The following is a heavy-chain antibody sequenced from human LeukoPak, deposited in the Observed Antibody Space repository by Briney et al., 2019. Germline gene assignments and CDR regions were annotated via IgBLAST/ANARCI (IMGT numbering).Heavy chain of an antibody. CDR1: GFAFSQSY. CDR2: IKYDGSET. Sequence: GGSLRLSCAASGFAFSQSYMTWVRQAPGKGLEWVATIKYDGSETAYGNSVKGRFTISKDNAKNSLYLQMNSLRVEDTAVYYCAREPLSLGARGAIDYWGQGTLVTVSS. V-gene: IGHV3-7*03. CDR3: AREPLSLGARGAIDY. D-gene: IGHD3-10*01. J-gene: IGHJ4*02.